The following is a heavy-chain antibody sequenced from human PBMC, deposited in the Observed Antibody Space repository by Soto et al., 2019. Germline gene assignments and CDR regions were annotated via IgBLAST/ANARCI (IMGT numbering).Heavy chain of an antibody. Sequence: GGSLRLSCAASGFTFSSYSMNWVRQAPGKGLEWVSSISSSSSYIYYADSVKGRFTISRDNAKNSLYLQMNSLRAEDTAVYYCARGYGELVAALFDYWGQGTLVTVSS. CDR2: ISSSSSYI. J-gene: IGHJ4*02. CDR3: ARGYGELVAALFDY. CDR1: GFTFSSYS. D-gene: IGHD1-26*01. V-gene: IGHV3-21*01.